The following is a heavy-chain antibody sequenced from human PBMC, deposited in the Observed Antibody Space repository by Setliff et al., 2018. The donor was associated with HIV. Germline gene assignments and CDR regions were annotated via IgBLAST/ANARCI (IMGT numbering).Heavy chain of an antibody. J-gene: IGHJ4*02. CDR2: VNHSANT. CDR1: GGSFSGNY. D-gene: IGHD5-12*01. V-gene: IGHV4-34*01. Sequence: SETLSLTCAVYGGSFSGNYWNWIRQPPGKGLEWIGEVNHSANTNYSPSLKSRVTISVDTSKNQFSLKLDSVTAADTAVYYCARSSLHCGYERYYFDYWGQGTLVTVSS. CDR3: ARSSLHCGYERYYFDY.